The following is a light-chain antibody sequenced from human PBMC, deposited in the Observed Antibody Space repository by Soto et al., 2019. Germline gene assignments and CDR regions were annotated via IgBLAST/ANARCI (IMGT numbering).Light chain of an antibody. Sequence: EIVLTQSRGTLSLSPGERATLSCRASQSVSSSSLAWYQQNPGQAPRLLIYGASSRATGIPDRFSGSGSGTDFTLTISRLEPEDFAVYYCQQYGISPGTFGQGTKVEFK. CDR2: GAS. CDR3: QQYGISPGT. J-gene: IGKJ1*01. V-gene: IGKV3-20*01. CDR1: QSVSSSS.